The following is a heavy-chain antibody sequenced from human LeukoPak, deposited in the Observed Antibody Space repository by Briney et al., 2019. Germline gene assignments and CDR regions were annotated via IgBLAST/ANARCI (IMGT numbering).Heavy chain of an antibody. Sequence: SETLSLTCTVSGGSISSYYWSWIRQPPGKGLEWIGEINHSGSTNYNPSLKSRVTISVDTSKNQFSLKLSSVTAADTAVYYCARHIAVLRYSGNWFDPWGQGTLVTVSS. CDR3: ARHIAVLRYSGNWFDP. V-gene: IGHV4-34*01. D-gene: IGHD3-9*01. J-gene: IGHJ5*02. CDR1: GGSISSYY. CDR2: INHSGST.